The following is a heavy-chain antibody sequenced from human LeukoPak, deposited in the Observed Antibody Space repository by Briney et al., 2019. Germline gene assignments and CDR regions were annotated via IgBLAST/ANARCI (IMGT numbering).Heavy chain of an antibody. D-gene: IGHD4-17*01. V-gene: IGHV3-74*01. CDR3: ARGPSTVTTPLAY. CDR2: INSDGSST. Sequence: GGSLRLSCAASGFTFNSYWMHWVRQAPGKGLVWVSRINSDGSSTSYADSVKGRFTISRDNAKNTLYLQMNSLRAEDTAVYYCARGPSTVTTPLAYWGQGTLVTVSS. J-gene: IGHJ4*02. CDR1: GFTFNSYW.